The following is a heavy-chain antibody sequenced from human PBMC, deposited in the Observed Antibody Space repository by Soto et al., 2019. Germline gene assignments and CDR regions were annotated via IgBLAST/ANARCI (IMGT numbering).Heavy chain of an antibody. CDR2: IIPILGIA. J-gene: IGHJ4*02. CDR1: GGTFSSYT. V-gene: IGHV1-69*02. Sequence: QVQLVQSGAEVKKPGSSVKVSCKASGGTFSSYTISWVRQAPGQGLEWMGRIIPILGIANYAQKFQGRVTITADKSTSTAYMELSSLRSEDTAVYYCARQVESSGLQPFDYWGQGTLVTVSS. CDR3: ARQVESSGLQPFDY. D-gene: IGHD3-10*01.